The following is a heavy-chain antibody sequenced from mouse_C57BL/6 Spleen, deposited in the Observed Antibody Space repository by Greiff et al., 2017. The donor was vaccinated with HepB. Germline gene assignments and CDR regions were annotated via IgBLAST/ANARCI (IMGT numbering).Heavy chain of an antibody. CDR2: IYPGDGDT. CDR3: ASSHYYGSTVGYFDV. J-gene: IGHJ1*03. Sequence: VKVVESGAELVKPGASVKISCKASGYAFSSYWMNWVKQRPGKGLEWIGQIYPGDGDTNYNGKFKGKATLTADKSSSTAYMQLSSLTSEDSAVYFCASSHYYGSTVGYFDVWGTGTTVTVSS. V-gene: IGHV1-80*01. CDR1: GYAFSSYW. D-gene: IGHD1-1*01.